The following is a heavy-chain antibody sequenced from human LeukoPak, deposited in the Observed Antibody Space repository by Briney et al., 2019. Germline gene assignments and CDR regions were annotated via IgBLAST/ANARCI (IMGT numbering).Heavy chain of an antibody. CDR1: GFTFDDYA. D-gene: IGHD3-10*01. CDR2: ISESGGST. J-gene: IGHJ4*02. CDR3: AKGSF. V-gene: IGHV3-23*01. Sequence: GGSLRLSCAASGFTFDDYAMHWVRQAPGKGLEWVSGISESGGSTYYADSVKGRFTSSRDKSKNTLYLQMNNLRAEDTAAYYCAKGSFWGQGTLVTVSS.